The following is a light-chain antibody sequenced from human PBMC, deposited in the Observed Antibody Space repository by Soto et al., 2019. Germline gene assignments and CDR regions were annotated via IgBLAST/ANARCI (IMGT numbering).Light chain of an antibody. Sequence: DIVLTQSPGTLSLSPGERATLSCRASQSVRSRYLAWYQQKAGRAPRLLIYDASRRATGIPDRFSGSGSGTDFTLTIGRVEHEDFALYYCQQDGSSVTFGGGTKVEIK. CDR2: DAS. V-gene: IGKV3-20*01. CDR1: QSVRSRY. CDR3: QQDGSSVT. J-gene: IGKJ4*01.